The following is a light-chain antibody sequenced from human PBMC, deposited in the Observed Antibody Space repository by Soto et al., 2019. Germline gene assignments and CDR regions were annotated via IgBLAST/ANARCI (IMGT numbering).Light chain of an antibody. CDR3: AAWDDSLNGPV. Sequence: QSVLTQPPSASGTPGQRVSISCSGSSSNIGSNSVNWYQQLPGTAPKLLIYSNNQRPSGVPDRISGSKSGTSASLAISGLRSEDEADYYCAAWDDSLNGPVFGTGTKVTVL. CDR1: SSNIGSNS. J-gene: IGLJ1*01. CDR2: SNN. V-gene: IGLV1-44*01.